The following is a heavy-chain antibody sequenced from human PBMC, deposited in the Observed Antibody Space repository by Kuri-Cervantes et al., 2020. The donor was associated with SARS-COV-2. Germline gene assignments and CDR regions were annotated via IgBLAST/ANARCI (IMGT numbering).Heavy chain of an antibody. CDR1: GFTFSSYW. CDR3: ARDRGYNYGYFDY. V-gene: IGHV3-74*01. CDR2: INSDGSST. Sequence: GESLKISCAASGFTFSSYWMHWVRQAPGKGLVWVSRINSDGSSTSYADSVQGRFTISRDNSKNTLYLQMNSLRAEDTAVYYCARDRGYNYGYFDYWGQGTMVTVSS. J-gene: IGHJ4*02. D-gene: IGHD5-18*01.